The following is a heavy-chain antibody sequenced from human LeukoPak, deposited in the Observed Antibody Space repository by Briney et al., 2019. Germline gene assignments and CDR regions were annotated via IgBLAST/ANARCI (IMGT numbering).Heavy chain of an antibody. CDR2: IWFDGSND. D-gene: IGHD3-3*01. CDR1: GFTFSSYG. V-gene: IGHV3-30*02. Sequence: GGSLRLSCAASGFTFSSYGMHWVRQAPGKGPEWVAFIWFDGSNDRYADSVKGRFAISRDNSKNSLYLQMSSLRAEDTAVYYCATDRGWRTSGYYLYYFEYWGQGTLVTFSS. J-gene: IGHJ4*02. CDR3: ATDRGWRTSGYYLYYFEY.